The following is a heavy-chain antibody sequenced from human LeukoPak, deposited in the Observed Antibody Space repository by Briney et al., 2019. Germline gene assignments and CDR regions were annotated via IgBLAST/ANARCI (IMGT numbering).Heavy chain of an antibody. Sequence: ASVKVSCKASGYTFTSYGISWVRQAPGQGLEWMGWISAYNGNTNYAQKLQGSVTLTTDTFTSTAYMELRSLRSDDPAVYYCDRASSARLRSFDWLLELDYWGQGTLVTVSS. CDR2: ISAYNGNT. D-gene: IGHD3-9*01. CDR3: DRASSARLRSFDWLLELDY. V-gene: IGHV1-18*01. CDR1: GYTFTSYG. J-gene: IGHJ4*02.